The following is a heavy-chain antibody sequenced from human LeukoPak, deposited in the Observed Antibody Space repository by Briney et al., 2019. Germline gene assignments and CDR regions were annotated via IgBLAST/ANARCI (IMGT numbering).Heavy chain of an antibody. V-gene: IGHV3-74*01. J-gene: IGHJ1*01. CDR1: GFNFSRYW. CDR3: ATGNYYDSRGYYTFGH. CDR2: INGDGSTT. D-gene: IGHD3-22*01. Sequence: GSLRLSCAASGFNFSRYWMHWVRQAPGKGLVWVSRINGDGSTTSYADSVKGGFTISRDNAKNTLYLQMNSLRAEDTAVYYCATGNYYDSRGYYTFGHWGQGTLVTVSS.